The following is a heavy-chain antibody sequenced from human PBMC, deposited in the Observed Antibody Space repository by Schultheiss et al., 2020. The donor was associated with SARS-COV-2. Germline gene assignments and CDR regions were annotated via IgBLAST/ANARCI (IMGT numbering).Heavy chain of an antibody. J-gene: IGHJ4*02. D-gene: IGHD6-19*01. CDR3: ARDPSSGWYPYYFDY. CDR1: GFTFSSYG. CDR2: IRYDGSNK. Sequence: GGSLRLSCAASGFTFSSYGMHWVRQAPGKGLEWVAFIRYDGSNKYYADSVKGRFTISRDNSKNTLYLQMNNLRAEDTAVYYCARDPSSGWYPYYFDYWGQGTLVTVSS. V-gene: IGHV3-30*02.